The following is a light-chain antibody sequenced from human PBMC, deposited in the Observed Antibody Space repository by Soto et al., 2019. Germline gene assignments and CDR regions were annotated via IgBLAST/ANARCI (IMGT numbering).Light chain of an antibody. Sequence: QSLLTQPPSVSGAPGQRVTISCTGSSSNIGAGYDVHWYRQLPGTAPTVLIYGNINRPSGVPDRFSASKSGTSASLAITGLQAEYEADYYCQSYENNLVVFGGGTQLTVL. J-gene: IGLJ2*01. CDR1: SSNIGAGYD. CDR3: QSYENNLVV. V-gene: IGLV1-40*01. CDR2: GNI.